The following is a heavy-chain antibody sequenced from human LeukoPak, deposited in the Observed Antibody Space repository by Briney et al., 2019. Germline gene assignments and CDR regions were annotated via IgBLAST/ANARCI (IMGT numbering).Heavy chain of an antibody. Sequence: PGGSLRLSCAASGFTFSSFAMNWVRQAPGKGLEWVSFISSGSSYRYYADSMKGRFTISRDNAENSLSLQMNSLRVGDTAVYYCARARYGSGSWYLDSWGQGTLVTGSS. CDR1: GFTFSSFA. CDR2: ISSGSSYR. D-gene: IGHD3-10*01. J-gene: IGHJ4*02. CDR3: ARARYGSGSWYLDS. V-gene: IGHV3-21*01.